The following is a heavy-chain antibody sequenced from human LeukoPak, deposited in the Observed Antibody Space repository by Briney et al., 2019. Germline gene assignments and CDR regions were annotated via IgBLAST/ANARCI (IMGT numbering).Heavy chain of an antibody. Sequence: SETLSLTCTVSVGSISSYYWSWIRQPPGKGLEWIGYIYYSGSTNYNPSLKSRVTISVDTSRNQFSLKLSSVTAADTAVYYCARGLMMAVAGRGEFHYWGQGTLVTVSS. CDR2: IYYSGST. V-gene: IGHV4-59*01. CDR3: ARGLMMAVAGRGEFHY. CDR1: VGSISSYY. D-gene: IGHD6-19*01. J-gene: IGHJ4*02.